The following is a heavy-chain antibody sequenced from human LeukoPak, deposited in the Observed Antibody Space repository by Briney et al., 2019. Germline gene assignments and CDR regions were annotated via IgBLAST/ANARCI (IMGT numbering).Heavy chain of an antibody. J-gene: IGHJ4*02. CDR2: IKQDGSEK. CDR1: KFTFSRYW. V-gene: IGHV3-7*03. D-gene: IGHD1-26*01. CDR3: ARDLPYSGSYSVDY. Sequence: GGSLRLSCAASKFTFSRYWMSWVRQAPRKGLEWVANIKQDGSEKYYVDSVKGRFTISRDNAKNSLYLQMNSLRAEDTAVYYCARDLPYSGSYSVDYWGQGTLVTVSS.